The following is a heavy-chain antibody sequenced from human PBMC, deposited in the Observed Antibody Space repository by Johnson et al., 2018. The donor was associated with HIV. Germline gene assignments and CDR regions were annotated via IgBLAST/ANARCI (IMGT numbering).Heavy chain of an antibody. D-gene: IGHD5-18*01. CDR1: GFTFSSYA. CDR2: ISSNGGSP. J-gene: IGHJ3*02. Sequence: VQLVESGGGVVQPGRSLRLSCAASGFTFSSYAMHWVRQAPGKGLEYVSAISSNGGSPYYANSVKGRFTISRDNSKNTLYLQMNSLRVEDTAVYYCARDHGQLWLLPAFDIWGQGTMVTVSS. CDR3: ARDHGQLWLLPAFDI. V-gene: IGHV3-64*01.